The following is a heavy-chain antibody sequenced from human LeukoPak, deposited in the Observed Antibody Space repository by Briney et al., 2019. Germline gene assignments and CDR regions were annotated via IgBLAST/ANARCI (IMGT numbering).Heavy chain of an antibody. CDR1: GFTFSTFG. D-gene: IGHD3-22*01. J-gene: IGHJ5*02. CDR3: ARDNYDISGYYVFDP. Sequence: GGSLRLSCATAGFTFSTFGIHWVRQAPGKGLEWVAVISYDGSNKYYADSVKGRFTISRDNSKNTLYLQMNGLRAEDTAVYYCARDNYDISGYYVFDPWGQGTLVTVSS. CDR2: ISYDGSNK. V-gene: IGHV3-30*03.